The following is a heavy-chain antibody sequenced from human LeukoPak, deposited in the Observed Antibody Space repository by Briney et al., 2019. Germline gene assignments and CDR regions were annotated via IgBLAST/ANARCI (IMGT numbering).Heavy chain of an antibody. J-gene: IGHJ4*02. CDR1: GYTFTGYY. CDR2: INPNSGGT. V-gene: IGHV1-2*02. CDR3: ARDGGITMVRGVDY. D-gene: IGHD3-10*01. Sequence: SVKVSCKASGYTFTGYYMHWVRQAPGQGLEWRGWINPNSGGTNYAQKFQGRVTMTRDTSISTAYMELSRLRSDDTAVYYCARDGGITMVRGVDYWGQGTLVTVSS.